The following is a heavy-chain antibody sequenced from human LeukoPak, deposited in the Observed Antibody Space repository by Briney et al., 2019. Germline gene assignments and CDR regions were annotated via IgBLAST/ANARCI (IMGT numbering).Heavy chain of an antibody. D-gene: IGHD2-2*02. CDR1: GFTFSSYW. Sequence: SGGSLRLSCAASGFTFSSYWMSWVRQAPGKGLEWVANLKQDGSEKYYVDSVKGRFTISRDNAKNSLYLQMNSLGAEDTAVYYCASILSASFFDYWGQGTLVTVSS. CDR3: ASILSASFFDY. J-gene: IGHJ4*02. V-gene: IGHV3-7*01. CDR2: LKQDGSEK.